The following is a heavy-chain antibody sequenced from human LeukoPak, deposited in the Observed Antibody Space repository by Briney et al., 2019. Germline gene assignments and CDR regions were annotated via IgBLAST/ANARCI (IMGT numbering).Heavy chain of an antibody. CDR2: IYTSGST. CDR3: AREAYCGGDCYSDPAEFVDY. V-gene: IGHV4-4*07. CDR1: GGSISSYY. D-gene: IGHD2-21*02. Sequence: PSETLSLTCTVSGGSISSYYCSWIRQPAGKGLEWIGRIYTSGSTNYNPSLKSRVTMSVATSKNQFSLKLRSVTAADTAVYYCAREAYCGGDCYSDPAEFVDYWGQGTLVTVSS. J-gene: IGHJ4*02.